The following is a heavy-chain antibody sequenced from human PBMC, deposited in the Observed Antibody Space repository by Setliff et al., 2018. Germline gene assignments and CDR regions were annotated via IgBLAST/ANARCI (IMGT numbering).Heavy chain of an antibody. V-gene: IGHV4-39*07. D-gene: IGHD3-9*01. CDR2: INHSGST. CDR3: ARGIEYYDILTGYSPRFDY. Sequence: SETLSLTCTVSGGSISSGVYYWAWIRQPPGKGLEWIGEINHSGSTNYNPSLKGRVTISVDTSKNQFSLKLSSVTAADTAVYYCARGIEYYDILTGYSPRFDYWGQGTLVTVSS. CDR1: GGSISSGVYY. J-gene: IGHJ4*02.